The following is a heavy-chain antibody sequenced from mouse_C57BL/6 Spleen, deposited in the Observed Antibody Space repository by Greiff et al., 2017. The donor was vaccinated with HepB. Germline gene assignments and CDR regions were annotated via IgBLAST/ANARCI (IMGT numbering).Heavy chain of an antibody. V-gene: IGHV1-80*01. J-gene: IGHJ2*01. D-gene: IGHD6-1*01. CDR2: IYPGDGDT. CDR1: GYAFSSYW. CDR3: ARWGAPRGYFDD. Sequence: VQRVESGAELVKPGASVKISCKASGYAFSSYWMNWVKQRPGKGLEWIGQIYPGDGDTNYNGKFKGKATLTVDKSSSTDYLRLSSLTSEDSAVYFCARWGAPRGYFDDWGQGTTLTVSS.